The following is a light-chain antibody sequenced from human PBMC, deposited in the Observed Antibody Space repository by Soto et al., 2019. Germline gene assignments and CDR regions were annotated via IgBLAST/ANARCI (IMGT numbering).Light chain of an antibody. CDR1: QSVSST. Sequence: EIVMTQSPATLSVSPGERATLSCRASQSVSSTLAWYQQKPGQAPRLLIYGASTRATGIPARFSGSGSGTEFTLTISSLQSEDCAVYYCQQYIYWPWTFGQGTKVEIK. CDR3: QQYIYWPWT. CDR2: GAS. V-gene: IGKV3-15*01. J-gene: IGKJ1*01.